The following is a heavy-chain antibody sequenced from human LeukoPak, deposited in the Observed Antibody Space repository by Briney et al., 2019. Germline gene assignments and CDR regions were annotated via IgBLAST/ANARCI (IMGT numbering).Heavy chain of an antibody. Sequence: GGSLRLACSASGFTFGSYAMHWVRQALGKGLEYVSAISSNGGSTYYADSVKGRFTISRDNSKNTLYLQMSSLRAEDTAVYYCARDPSGYHYYYYGMDVWGQGTTVTVSS. V-gene: IGHV3-64D*06. CDR2: ISSNGGST. CDR3: ARDPSGYHYYYYGMDV. D-gene: IGHD3-3*01. J-gene: IGHJ6*02. CDR1: GFTFGSYA.